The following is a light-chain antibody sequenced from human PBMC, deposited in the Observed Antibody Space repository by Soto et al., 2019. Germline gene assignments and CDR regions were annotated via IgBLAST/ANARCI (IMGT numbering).Light chain of an antibody. CDR3: QQYNNWAYT. CDR2: GAS. V-gene: IGKV3-15*01. Sequence: EIVMTQSPATLSVSPGERATLSCSASQSVSSNLAWYQQKPGQAPRLLIYGASTRDTGIPARFSGSGSGTEFTLTISSLQSEHFAVYYCQQYNNWAYTFGQGTKLEIK. CDR1: QSVSSN. J-gene: IGKJ2*01.